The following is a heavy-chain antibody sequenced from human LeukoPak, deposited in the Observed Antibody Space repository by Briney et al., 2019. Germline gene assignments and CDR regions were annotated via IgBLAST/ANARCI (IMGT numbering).Heavy chain of an antibody. CDR3: AKIFGSGSYPVY. CDR2: ISYDGSNK. D-gene: IGHD1-26*01. V-gene: IGHV3-30*18. CDR1: GFTVSSNY. J-gene: IGHJ4*02. Sequence: GGSLRLSCAASGFTVSSNYMSWVRQAPGKGLEWVAVISYDGSNKYYADSVKGRFTISRDNSKNTLYLQMNSLRAEDTAVYYCAKIFGSGSYPVYWGQGTLVTVSS.